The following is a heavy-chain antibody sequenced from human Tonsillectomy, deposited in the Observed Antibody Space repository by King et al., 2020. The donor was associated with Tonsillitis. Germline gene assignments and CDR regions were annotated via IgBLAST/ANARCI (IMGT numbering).Heavy chain of an antibody. CDR1: GFTFSSYA. J-gene: IGHJ4*02. V-gene: IGHV3-23*04. CDR3: AKEAWFETNYY. D-gene: IGHD3-10*01. CDR2: VSGSGGNT. Sequence: VQLVESGGGLVQPGGSLRLSCAASGFTFSSYAMGWVRQAPGKGLEWVSAVSGSGGNTYSADSVKGRFPISRDNSKNMLYLQRNSLRAEDTAGYYCAKEAWFETNYYWGQGTLVTVPS.